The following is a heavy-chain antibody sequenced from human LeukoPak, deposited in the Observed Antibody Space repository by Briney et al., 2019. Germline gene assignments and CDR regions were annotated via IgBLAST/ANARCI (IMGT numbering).Heavy chain of an antibody. J-gene: IGHJ3*02. D-gene: IGHD3-22*01. CDR2: IYYSGST. CDR3: ARDRDSSGYYDAFDI. Sequence: SEALSLTCTVSGGSISSYYWSWIRQPPGKGLEWIGYIYYSGSTNYNPSLKSRVTISVDTSKNQFSLKLSSVTAADTAVYYCARDRDSSGYYDAFDIWGQGTMVTVSS. CDR1: GGSISSYY. V-gene: IGHV4-59*01.